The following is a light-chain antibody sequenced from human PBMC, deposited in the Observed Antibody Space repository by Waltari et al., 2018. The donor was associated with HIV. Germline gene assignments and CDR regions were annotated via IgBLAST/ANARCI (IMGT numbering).Light chain of an antibody. CDR3: AAWDDSLNGVI. CDR1: SSNIGSNP. Sequence: QSVLTQPPSASGTPGQRVTISCSGSSSNIGSNPVNWYQQLPGTAPKLPIYNNNQRPSGVPDRFSGSKSGTSASLAISGLQSEDEADYYCAAWDDSLNGVIFGGGTKLTVL. J-gene: IGLJ2*01. CDR2: NNN. V-gene: IGLV1-44*01.